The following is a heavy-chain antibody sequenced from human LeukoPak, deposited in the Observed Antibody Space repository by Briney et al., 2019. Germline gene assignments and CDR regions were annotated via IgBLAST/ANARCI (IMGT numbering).Heavy chain of an antibody. CDR1: GFTFSSYA. D-gene: IGHD3-22*01. CDR3: AKGSGYYYDSSGYLYY. V-gene: IGHV3-23*01. J-gene: IGHJ4*02. CDR2: ISGSGGST. Sequence: GGSLRLSCAASGFTFSSYAMSWVRQAPGKGLEWVSAISGSGGSTCYADSVKGRFTISRDNSKNTLYLQMNSLRAEDTAVYYCAKGSGYYYDSSGYLYYWGQGTLVTVSS.